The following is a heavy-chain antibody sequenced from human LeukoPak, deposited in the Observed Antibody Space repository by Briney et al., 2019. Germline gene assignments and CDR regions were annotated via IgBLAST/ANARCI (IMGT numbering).Heavy chain of an antibody. CDR2: ISGSGGST. D-gene: IGHD3-10*01. J-gene: IGHJ4*02. CDR3: AKDRRFGFGELPYYFDY. Sequence: GGSLRLSCAASGFTFSSYAMSWVRQAPGKGLEGVSAISGSGGSTYYADSVKGRFTISRDNSKNTLYLQMNSLRAEDTAVYYCAKDRRFGFGELPYYFDYWGQGTLVTVSS. CDR1: GFTFSSYA. V-gene: IGHV3-23*01.